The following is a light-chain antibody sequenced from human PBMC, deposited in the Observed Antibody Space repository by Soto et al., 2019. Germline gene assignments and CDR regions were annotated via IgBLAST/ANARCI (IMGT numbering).Light chain of an antibody. CDR1: QSISNS. CDR3: QQSYSTPRD. V-gene: IGKV1-39*01. Sequence: DIQMTQSPSSLSASVGDRVTITCRASQSISNSLNWYQQKPGRAPKLLIYAASSLQSGVPSRFSGSGSGTDFILTISSLQPEDFATYHCQQSYSTPRDFGQGTRLE. J-gene: IGKJ5*01. CDR2: AAS.